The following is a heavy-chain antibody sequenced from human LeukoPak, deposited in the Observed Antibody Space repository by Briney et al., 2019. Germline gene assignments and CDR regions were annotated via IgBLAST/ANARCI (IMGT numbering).Heavy chain of an antibody. V-gene: IGHV3-33*08. D-gene: IGHD3-3*01. CDR2: IWYDGSNK. CDR3: AREFYDFWSGYYGSEFDY. Sequence: GGSLRLSCAASGFTFSTYGMHWVRQAPGKGLEWVAVIWYDGSNKYYADSVKGRFTISRDNSKNTLYLQMNSLRAEDTAVYYCAREFYDFWSGYYGSEFDYWGQGTLVTVSS. CDR1: GFTFSTYG. J-gene: IGHJ4*02.